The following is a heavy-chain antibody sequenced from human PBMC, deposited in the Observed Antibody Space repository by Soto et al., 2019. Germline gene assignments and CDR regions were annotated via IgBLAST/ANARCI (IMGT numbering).Heavy chain of an antibody. CDR1: GGSISSGDYY. CDR2: SHHSGST. J-gene: IGHJ5*02. CDR3: AREYNKSGYRRLDP. V-gene: IGHV4-30-4*01. Sequence: QVQLQETGPGLVKPSETLSLTCTVSGGSISSGDYYWSWIRQSPGKGLEWIGYSHHSGSTYYHPSLKTRATMSVDSSRNQFSLKLTPVTAADTAVYYCAREYNKSGYRRLDPWGQGTLVTVSS. D-gene: IGHD3-22*01.